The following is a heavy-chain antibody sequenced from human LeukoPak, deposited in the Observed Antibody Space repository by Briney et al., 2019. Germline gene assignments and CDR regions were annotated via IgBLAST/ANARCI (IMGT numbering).Heavy chain of an antibody. D-gene: IGHD3-10*01. CDR1: GFTFSNYA. V-gene: IGHV3-66*01. CDR2: IYSDGST. J-gene: IGHJ6*03. CDR3: ARVIAARERAWFGELRLYYYSYIDV. Sequence: GGSLRLSCAASGFTFSNYAIHWVRQAPGKGLEWVSVIYSDGSTYDADSVKGRFTISRDNSKNTLYLQVNSLRAEDTAVYYCARVIAARERAWFGELRLYYYSYIDVWGKGTTVTISS.